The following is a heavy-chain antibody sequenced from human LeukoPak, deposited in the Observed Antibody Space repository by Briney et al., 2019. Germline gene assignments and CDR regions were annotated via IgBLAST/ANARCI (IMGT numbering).Heavy chain of an antibody. CDR3: ARVGPGSEGAFDI. Sequence: GGSLRLSRATSGFTFNKYWMSWVRQAPGKGLEWVANIKQSGSEKYYVDSVKGRFTISRDNAKNSLYLEMNSLRAEDTAVYYCARVGPGSEGAFDIWGQGTMVTVSS. V-gene: IGHV3-7*05. CDR1: GFTFNKYW. CDR2: IKQSGSEK. D-gene: IGHD2-15*01. J-gene: IGHJ3*02.